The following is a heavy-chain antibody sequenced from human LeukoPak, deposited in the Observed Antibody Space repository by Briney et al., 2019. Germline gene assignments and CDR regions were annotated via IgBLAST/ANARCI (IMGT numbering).Heavy chain of an antibody. J-gene: IGHJ3*02. CDR1: GYTFTSYD. V-gene: IGHV1-8*01. CDR2: MNPNSGNT. D-gene: IGHD5-18*01. CDR3: ARVGYSYDAFDI. Sequence: ASVKVSCKASGYTFTSYDINWVRQATGQGLEWMGWMNPNSGNTGYAQKFQGRVTVTRNTSISAAYMELSSLRSEDTAVYYCARVGYSYDAFDIWGQGTMVTVSS.